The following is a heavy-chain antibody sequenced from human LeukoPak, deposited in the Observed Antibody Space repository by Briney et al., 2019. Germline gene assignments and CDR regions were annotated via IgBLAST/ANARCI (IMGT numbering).Heavy chain of an antibody. Sequence: SSETLSLTCTVSGGSMTTQHWNWIRQTPGKGLEWIGYVFDSGRTKENPSLKSRVTLSADTSKNQLSLGLSSVTAADAAVYYCTTIKRGNIFGYFDFWGQGILVTVSS. V-gene: IGHV4-59*11. CDR2: VFDSGRT. J-gene: IGHJ4*02. D-gene: IGHD5-18*01. CDR3: TTIKRGNIFGYFDF. CDR1: GGSMTTQH.